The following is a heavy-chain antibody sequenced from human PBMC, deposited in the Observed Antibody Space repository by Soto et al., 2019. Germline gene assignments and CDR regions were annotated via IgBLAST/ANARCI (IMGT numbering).Heavy chain of an antibody. D-gene: IGHD1-20*01. CDR2: VHESGST. CDR3: ARGTRALITSFFAY. CDR1: GGSISSYY. J-gene: IGHJ4*02. V-gene: IGHV4-59*03. Sequence: SETLSLTCTVSGGSISSYYWSWIRQPPGRGLEWIGCVHESGSTDYNPSLEGRVTISLHTSKSQFSLSLRSATAADTATYYCARGTRALITSFFAYWGQGIPVTVSS.